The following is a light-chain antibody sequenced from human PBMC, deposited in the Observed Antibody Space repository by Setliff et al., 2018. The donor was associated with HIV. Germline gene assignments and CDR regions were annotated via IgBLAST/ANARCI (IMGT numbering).Light chain of an antibody. Sequence: QSVLTHPPSVSGAPGQRITIACTGSSSNIGSGYDVHWYQHLPGEAPKLLICRNPHRPYGVPARFSASKSGTSASLPITGLQTEDEADYYCQSYDTGLSASGVFGGGTKVTVL. V-gene: IGLV1-40*01. CDR2: RNP. CDR1: SSNIGSGYD. CDR3: QSYDTGLSASGV. J-gene: IGLJ3*02.